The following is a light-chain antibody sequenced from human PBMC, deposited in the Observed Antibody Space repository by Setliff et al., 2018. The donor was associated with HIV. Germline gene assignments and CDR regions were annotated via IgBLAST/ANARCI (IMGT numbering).Light chain of an antibody. Sequence: QSVLTQPASVSGSPGQSITISCTGTSSDVGGYRLVSWYHQHPGKAPKLIISEVNRRPSGVSNRFSGSKSGTSASLTISGLQAEDEADYYCCSYADSGTYLFGTGTKSPS. CDR3: CSYADSGTYL. J-gene: IGLJ1*01. CDR2: EVN. V-gene: IGLV2-23*02. CDR1: SSDVGGYRL.